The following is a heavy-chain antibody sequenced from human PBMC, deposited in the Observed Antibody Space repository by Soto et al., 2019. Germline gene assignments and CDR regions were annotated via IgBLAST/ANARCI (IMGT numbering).Heavy chain of an antibody. Sequence: EVQLLESGGGLVQPGVSLRLSCAASGFTFSSYAMSWVRQAPGKGLEWVSAISGSGGSTYYADSVKGRFTISRDNSKNTLSLQMNSLRAEDTAVYYCAKDRFRDYYDTSASWFDPWGQGTLVTVSS. J-gene: IGHJ5*02. D-gene: IGHD3-22*01. CDR3: AKDRFRDYYDTSASWFDP. V-gene: IGHV3-23*01. CDR2: ISGSGGST. CDR1: GFTFSSYA.